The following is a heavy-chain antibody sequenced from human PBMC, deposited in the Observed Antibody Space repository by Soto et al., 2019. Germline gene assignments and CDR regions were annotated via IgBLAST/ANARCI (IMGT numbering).Heavy chain of an antibody. V-gene: IGHV1-46*01. Sequence: QVQLVQSGAEVKKPGASVKVSCKASGYTFTSYYMHWVRQAPGQGLEWMGIINPSGGSTSYAQKFQGRVTMTRDTATSTVYMELSSLRSEDTAVYYCARGGGIAARPMINWFDPWGQGTLVTVSS. CDR1: GYTFTSYY. CDR3: ARGGGIAARPMINWFDP. J-gene: IGHJ5*02. D-gene: IGHD6-6*01. CDR2: INPSGGST.